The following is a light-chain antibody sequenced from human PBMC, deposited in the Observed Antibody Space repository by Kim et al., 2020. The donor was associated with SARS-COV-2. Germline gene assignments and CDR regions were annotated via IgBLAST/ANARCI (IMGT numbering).Light chain of an antibody. V-gene: IGKV1-5*01. Sequence: STCVGDSVTLTCRASQSNRSCLAWYQQKPEKAPKLLIYDASSLASGAPSRFSGSGSGTEFTLTNSSLQPYDFATYYRQQYNSYPYTFGQGTKLEF. CDR1: QSNRSC. CDR2: DAS. CDR3: QQYNSYPYT. J-gene: IGKJ2*01.